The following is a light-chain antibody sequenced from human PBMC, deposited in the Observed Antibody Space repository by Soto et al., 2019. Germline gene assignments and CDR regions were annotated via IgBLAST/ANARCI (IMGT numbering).Light chain of an antibody. CDR2: GAS. Sequence: ERGLTQSPGTLSLSPGERATLSCMASRSVSSNYLAWCQQKPGQAPRLLIYGASTRATGIPDRFSGSGSGKDFTLTISRLEPEDSAVYYCQQYGSSPTWTFGQGTKVDIK. J-gene: IGKJ1*01. V-gene: IGKV3-20*01. CDR1: RSVSSNY. CDR3: QQYGSSPTWT.